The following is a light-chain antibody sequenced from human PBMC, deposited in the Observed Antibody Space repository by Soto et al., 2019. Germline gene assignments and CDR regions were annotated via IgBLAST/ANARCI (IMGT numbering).Light chain of an antibody. CDR2: SNN. CDR3: AAWDDSLNGVV. V-gene: IGLV1-44*01. J-gene: IGLJ2*01. CDR1: SSNIGSNT. Sequence: QSVLTQPPSASGTPGQRVTISCSGSSSNIGSNTVNWYQLLPGTAPKLLIYSNNLWPSGVPDRFSGSKSDTSASLAISGLQSEDEADYFCAAWDDSLNGVVFGGGTKLTVL.